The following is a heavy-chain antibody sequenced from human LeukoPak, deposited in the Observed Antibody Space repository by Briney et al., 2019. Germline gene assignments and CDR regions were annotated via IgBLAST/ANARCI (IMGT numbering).Heavy chain of an antibody. V-gene: IGHV5-51*01. D-gene: IGHD5-18*01. Sequence: GESLKISCKGSGYSFTSYWIGWVRQMPGKGLEGMGIIYPGDSDTRYSPSFQGQVTISADKSISTAYLQWSSLKASDTAMYYCARLGGYSYGALDGYDYWGQGTLVTVSS. J-gene: IGHJ4*02. CDR2: IYPGDSDT. CDR3: ARLGGYSYGALDGYDY. CDR1: GYSFTSYW.